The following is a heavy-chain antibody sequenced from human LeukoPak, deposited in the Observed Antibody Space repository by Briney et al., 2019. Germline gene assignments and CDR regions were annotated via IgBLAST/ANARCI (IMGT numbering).Heavy chain of an antibody. J-gene: IGHJ4*02. CDR3: ARDRIVVPAAIYFDY. Sequence: GGSLRLSCAASGFTFSSYSMNWVRQAPGKGLEWVSSISSSSSYIYYADSVKGRFTISRDNAKNSLYLQMNGLRDEDTAVYYCARDRIVVPAAIYFDYWGQGNLVTVSS. CDR1: GFTFSSYS. CDR2: ISSSSSYI. V-gene: IGHV3-21*01. D-gene: IGHD2-2*02.